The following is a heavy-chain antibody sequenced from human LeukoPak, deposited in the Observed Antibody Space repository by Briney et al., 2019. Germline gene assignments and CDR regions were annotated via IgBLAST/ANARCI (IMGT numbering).Heavy chain of an antibody. V-gene: IGHV3-30*14. D-gene: IGHD4-17*01. J-gene: IGHJ4*02. CDR3: ARNTGDHDDY. CDR1: GFTFSSYA. CDR2: ISYDGSNK. Sequence: GGSLRLSCAASGFTFSSYAMHWVRQAPGKGLEWVAVISYDGSNKYYADSVKGRFTISRDNSKNTLYLQMNSLRAEDTAVYYCARNTGDHDDYWGQGTLVTVSS.